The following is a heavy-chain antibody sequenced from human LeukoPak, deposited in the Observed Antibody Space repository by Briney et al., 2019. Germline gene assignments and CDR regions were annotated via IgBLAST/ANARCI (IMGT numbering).Heavy chain of an antibody. CDR1: GGSINSYY. CDR2: IHYTGST. CDR3: ARVTGYMIEDYFDY. Sequence: PSETLSLTCTVSGGSINSYYWSWIRQPPGKGLECIGYIHYTGSTNYNPSLKSRVTISVDTSKNQFSLKLRSVTAADTAVYYCARVTGYMIEDYFDYWGQGILVTVSS. V-gene: IGHV4-59*01. D-gene: IGHD3-9*01. J-gene: IGHJ4*02.